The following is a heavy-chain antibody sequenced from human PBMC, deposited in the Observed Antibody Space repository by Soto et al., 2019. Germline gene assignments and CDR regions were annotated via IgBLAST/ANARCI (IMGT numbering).Heavy chain of an antibody. CDR2: ISEDGNTK. CDR3: AKARTTYTDTYSHRTFDY. CDR1: GFTFSRFD. D-gene: IGHD2-15*01. J-gene: IGHJ4*02. Sequence: QVQLVESGGGVVQPGRSLTLSCAASGFTFSRFDMHWVRQAPGKGLEWVAVISEDGNTKYYADSVKGRFTISRDKSSNTLFLQMNSRRAEDTAVYYCAKARTTYTDTYSHRTFDYWGQGILVTVSS. V-gene: IGHV3-30*18.